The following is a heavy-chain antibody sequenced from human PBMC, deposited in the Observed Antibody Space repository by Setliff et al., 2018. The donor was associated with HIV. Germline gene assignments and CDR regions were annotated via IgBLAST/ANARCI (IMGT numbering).Heavy chain of an antibody. J-gene: IGHJ4*02. Sequence: GGSLRLSCVASGFTFSDYYMGWVRQAPGKGLEFVSGITSNAESTFYADSVRGRFTISRDNAKNSLYLQMNSLNTDDPAVYYCTTVGTLTTLMTEWGQGTQVTVSS. CDR3: TTVGTLTTLMTE. V-gene: IGHV3-11*01. CDR1: GFTFSDYY. D-gene: IGHD1-1*01. CDR2: ITSNAEST.